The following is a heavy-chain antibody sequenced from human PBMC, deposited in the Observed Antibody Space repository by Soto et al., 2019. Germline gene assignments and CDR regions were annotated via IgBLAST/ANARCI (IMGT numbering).Heavy chain of an antibody. J-gene: IGHJ5*02. CDR2: IYHSGST. V-gene: IGHV4-38-2*01. CDR3: ARGPGSTAFDP. Sequence: SETLSLTCAVYGESFHGYYWGWIRQPPGKGLEWIASIYHSGSTFYNPSLKSRVTISVDTSKNQFSLKLTSVIAADTAMYYCARGPGSTAFDPWGQGTLVTVSS. D-gene: IGHD5-18*01. CDR1: GESFHGYY.